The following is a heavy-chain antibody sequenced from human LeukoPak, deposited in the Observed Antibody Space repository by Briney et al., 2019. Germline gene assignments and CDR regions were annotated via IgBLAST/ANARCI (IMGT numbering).Heavy chain of an antibody. J-gene: IGHJ4*02. CDR1: GFTFSSYA. CDR2: SSGSGGST. D-gene: IGHD3-22*01. V-gene: IGHV3-23*01. CDR3: AKAPSYYYDSSGYFYYFDY. Sequence: PGGSLRLSCAASGFTFSSYAMSWVRQAPGKGLEWVSASSGSGGSTYYADSVKGRFTISRDNSKNTLYLQMNSLRAEDTAVYYCAKAPSYYYDSSGYFYYFDYWGQGTLVTVSS.